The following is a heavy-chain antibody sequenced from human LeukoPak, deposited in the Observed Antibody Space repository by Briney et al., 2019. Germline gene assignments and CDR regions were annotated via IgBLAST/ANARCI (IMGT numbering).Heavy chain of an antibody. V-gene: IGHV1-3*03. CDR1: GYTFTSYG. J-gene: IGHJ3*02. CDR3: ARGRGYSYHDAFDI. D-gene: IGHD5-18*01. CDR2: INAGNGNT. Sequence: GASVKVSCKASGYTFTSYGISWVRQAPGQRLEWMGWINAGNGNTKYSQEFQGRVTITRDTSASTAYMELSSLRSEDMAVYYCARGRGYSYHDAFDIWGQGTMVTVSS.